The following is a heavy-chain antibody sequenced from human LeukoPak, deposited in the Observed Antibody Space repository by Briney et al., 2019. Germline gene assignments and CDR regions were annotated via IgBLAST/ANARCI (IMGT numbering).Heavy chain of an antibody. V-gene: IGHV4-61*01. CDR2: IYYSGST. D-gene: IGHD2-15*01. Sequence: SETLSLTCTVSGGSFSSGSYYWSWIRQPPGKGLERIGYIYYSGSTNYNPSLKSRVTISVDTSKNQFSLKLSSVTAADTAVYYCARDDEAASFGYWGQGTLVTVSS. CDR1: GGSFSSGSYY. J-gene: IGHJ4*02. CDR3: ARDDEAASFGY.